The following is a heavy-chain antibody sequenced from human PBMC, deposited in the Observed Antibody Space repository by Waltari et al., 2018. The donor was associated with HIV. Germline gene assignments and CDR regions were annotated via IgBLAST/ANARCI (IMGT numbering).Heavy chain of an antibody. CDR1: GFTVSSNY. CDR2: IYSGGST. D-gene: IGHD4-17*01. V-gene: IGHV3-53*01. Sequence: EVQLVESGGGLIQPGGSLRLSCAASGFTVSSNYMSWVRQAPGKGLEWVSVIYSGGSTYYADSVKGRFTISRDNSKNTLYLQMNSLRAEDTAVYYCARDARNDYGDSAVVGYWGQGTLVTVSS. CDR3: ARDARNDYGDSAVVGY. J-gene: IGHJ4*02.